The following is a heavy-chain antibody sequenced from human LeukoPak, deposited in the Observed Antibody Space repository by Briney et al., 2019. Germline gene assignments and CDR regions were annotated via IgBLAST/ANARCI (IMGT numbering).Heavy chain of an antibody. CDR3: ARLITGTTTAFDI. J-gene: IGHJ3*02. Sequence: PSETLSLTCSVSGGSISGYYWSWIRQPAGKGLEWIGRVYTSGSTHYNPSLKTRLTISGGTSKNQFSLKLSSVTAADTAVYYCARLITGTTTAFDIWGQGTMVTVSS. D-gene: IGHD1-7*01. V-gene: IGHV4-4*07. CDR1: GGSISGYY. CDR2: VYTSGST.